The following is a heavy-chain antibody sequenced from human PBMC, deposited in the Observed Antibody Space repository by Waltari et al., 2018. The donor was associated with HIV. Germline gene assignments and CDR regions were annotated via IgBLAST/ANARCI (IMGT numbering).Heavy chain of an antibody. CDR3: ARVRVGSDDAADV. V-gene: IGHV5-51*01. CDR2: IYPGDSDT. D-gene: IGHD3-10*01. CDR1: AYSFTSYW. Sequence: DVQLVQSGAEVRKPGESLRISCMASAYSFTSYWIAWVRQMPGQGLEWMGAIYPGDSDTRYSPSFKGQVTISADRSKKIVYMQWRRLEASDTAIYYCARVRVGSDDAADVWGQGTLVTVSS. J-gene: IGHJ3*01.